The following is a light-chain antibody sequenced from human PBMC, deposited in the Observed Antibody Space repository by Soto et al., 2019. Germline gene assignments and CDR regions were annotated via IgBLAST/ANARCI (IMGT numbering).Light chain of an antibody. CDR1: SGHSNYA. Sequence: QAVVTQSPSASASLGASVKLTCTLCSGHSNYAIAWHQQQSEKGPRYLMKLNSDGSHSKGDGIPDRFSGSSSGAERYLTISSLQSEDEADYYCQTWGSGIVVFGGGTKLTVL. CDR3: QTWGSGIVV. V-gene: IGLV4-69*01. CDR2: LNSDGSH. J-gene: IGLJ2*01.